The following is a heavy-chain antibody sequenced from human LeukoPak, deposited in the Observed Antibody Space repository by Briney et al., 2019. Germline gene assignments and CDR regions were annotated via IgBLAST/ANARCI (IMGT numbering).Heavy chain of an antibody. Sequence: GGSLRLSCAASGFTFSSYSRNWVRQAPGKGLEWVSYISSSSSTIYYADSVKGRFTISRDNAKNSLYLQMNSLRAEDTAVYYCARDTLFDYWGQGTLVTVSS. V-gene: IGHV3-48*04. CDR2: ISSSSSTI. CDR1: GFTFSSYS. CDR3: ARDTLFDY. J-gene: IGHJ4*02.